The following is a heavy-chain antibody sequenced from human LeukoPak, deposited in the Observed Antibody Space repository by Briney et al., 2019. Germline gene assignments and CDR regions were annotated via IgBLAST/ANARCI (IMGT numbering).Heavy chain of an antibody. CDR1: GFTFSSYA. CDR2: IYSGGST. J-gene: IGHJ6*02. CDR3: AREGYYYGMDV. Sequence: GGSLRLSCAASGFTFSSYAMSWVRQAPGKGLEWVSVIYSGGSTYYADSVKGRFTISRDNSKNTLYLQMNSLRAEDTAVYYCAREGYYYGMDVWGQGTTVTVSS. V-gene: IGHV3-53*01.